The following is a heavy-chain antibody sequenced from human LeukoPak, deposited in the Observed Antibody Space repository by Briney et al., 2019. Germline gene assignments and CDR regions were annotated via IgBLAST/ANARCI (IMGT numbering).Heavy chain of an antibody. Sequence: GGSLRLSCTTSGFTFGDHAMSWARQAPGKGLEWVGFIRSKAYGGTTEHAASVKGRFTISRDDSKSIAYLQMNSLKTEDTAVDYCTRGPTQQWVYYGMDVWGQGTTVIVSS. V-gene: IGHV3-49*04. CDR3: TRGPTQQWVYYGMDV. J-gene: IGHJ6*02. D-gene: IGHD1-1*01. CDR2: IRSKAYGGTT. CDR1: GFTFGDHA.